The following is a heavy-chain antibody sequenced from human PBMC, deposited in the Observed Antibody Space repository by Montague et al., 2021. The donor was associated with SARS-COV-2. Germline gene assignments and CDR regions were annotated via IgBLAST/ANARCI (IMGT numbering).Heavy chain of an antibody. D-gene: IGHD2-15*01. CDR3: ASPGRYCSGGSCYYVY. CDR1: GGSISSSY. V-gene: IGHV4-59*01. J-gene: IGHJ4*02. CDR2: IYYSGSS. Sequence: SETLSLTCTVSGGSISSSYWSWIRQPPGKGLEWIGYIYYSGSSNYNPSLKTRVTTSIDTSKNQFSLNLNSVTAADTAVYYCASPGRYCSGGSCYYVYWGQGTLVTVSS.